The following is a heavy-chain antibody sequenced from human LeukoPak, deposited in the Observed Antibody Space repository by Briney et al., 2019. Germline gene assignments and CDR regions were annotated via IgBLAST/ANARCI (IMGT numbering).Heavy chain of an antibody. CDR2: IHDTGST. CDR3: ARFSSGCSTSSCYLTY. CDR1: GGSLCSHY. V-gene: IGHV4-59*11. J-gene: IGHJ4*02. Sequence: SETLSLTCSVSGGSLCSHYWSWLRQPPGKGLELIGHIHDTGSTFYNPSLRGRVTISLDTSNNQFSLKLTSMTAADTAVYYCARFSSGCSTSSCYLTYWGQGTLVTVS. D-gene: IGHD2-2*01.